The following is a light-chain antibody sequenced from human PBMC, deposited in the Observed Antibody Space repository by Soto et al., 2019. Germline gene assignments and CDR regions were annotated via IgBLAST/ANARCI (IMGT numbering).Light chain of an antibody. CDR3: QQSHSPPPT. J-gene: IGKJ2*01. CDR1: QSISSY. CDR2: GAS. Sequence: DIQMTQSPSSLSASVGDRVTITCRASQSISSYLNWYQQKPGKAPKLLIYGASSLQSGVPSRFSGSGSGTDFTLTISSLQPEDFATYYCQQSHSPPPTFGQGTRLEIK. V-gene: IGKV1-39*01.